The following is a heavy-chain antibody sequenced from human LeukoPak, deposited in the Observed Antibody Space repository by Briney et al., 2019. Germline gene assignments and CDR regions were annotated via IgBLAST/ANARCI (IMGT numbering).Heavy chain of an antibody. CDR3: ASCRGTVTSELDY. J-gene: IGHJ4*02. CDR1: GFTFRSYA. CDR2: ISGSGGST. Sequence: PGGSLRLSCAASGFTFRSYAMSWVRQAPGKGLECVSAISGSGGSTYYADSVKGRFTISRDNSKNTLYLQMNSLRAEDTAVYYCASCRGTVTSELDYWGQGTLVTVSS. D-gene: IGHD4-17*01. V-gene: IGHV3-23*01.